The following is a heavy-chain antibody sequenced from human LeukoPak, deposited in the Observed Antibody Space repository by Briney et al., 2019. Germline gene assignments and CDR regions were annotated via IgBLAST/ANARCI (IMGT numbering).Heavy chain of an antibody. CDR2: INAGNGNT. CDR1: GYTFTSYA. D-gene: IGHD5-18*01. J-gene: IGHJ6*02. V-gene: IGHV1-3*01. Sequence: GASVKVSRKASGYTFTSYAMYWVRQAPGQRLEWMGWINAGNGNTKYSQKFQGRVTITRDTSASTAYMELRSLRSDDTAVYYCARGRQLWLTYGMDVWGQGTTVTVSS. CDR3: ARGRQLWLTYGMDV.